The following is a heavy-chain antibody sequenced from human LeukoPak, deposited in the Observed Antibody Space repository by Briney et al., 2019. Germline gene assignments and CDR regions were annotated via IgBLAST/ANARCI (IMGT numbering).Heavy chain of an antibody. V-gene: IGHV3-30-3*01. CDR3: ANVPYSSSPGPFDY. Sequence: GGSLRLSCAASGFTFSSYAMHWVRQAPGKGLEWVAVISYDGSNKYYADSVKGRFTISRDNSKNTLYLQMNSLRAEDTAVYYCANVPYSSSPGPFDYWGQGTLVTVSS. J-gene: IGHJ4*02. D-gene: IGHD6-6*01. CDR1: GFTFSSYA. CDR2: ISYDGSNK.